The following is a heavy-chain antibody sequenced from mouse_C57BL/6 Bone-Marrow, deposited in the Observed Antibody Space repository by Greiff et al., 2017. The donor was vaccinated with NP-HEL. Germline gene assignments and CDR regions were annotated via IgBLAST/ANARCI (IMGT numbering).Heavy chain of an antibody. V-gene: IGHV1-66*01. J-gene: IGHJ3*01. CDR2: IYPGSGNT. CDR1: GYSFTSYY. CDR3: ARLNTAQATSWFAY. Sequence: QVQLQQSGPELVKPGASVKISCKASGYSFTSYYIHWVKQRPGQGLEWIGWIYPGSGNTKYNEKFKGKATLTADTSSSTAYMQLSSLTSEDSAVYYCARLNTAQATSWFAYWGQGTLVTVSA. D-gene: IGHD3-2*02.